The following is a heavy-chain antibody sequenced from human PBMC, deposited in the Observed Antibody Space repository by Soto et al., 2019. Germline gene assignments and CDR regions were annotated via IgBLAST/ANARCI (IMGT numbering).Heavy chain of an antibody. CDR1: GFTFSSDA. D-gene: IGHD2-15*01. CDR3: AKAPYCSGGSCYSASWFDP. J-gene: IGHJ5*02. V-gene: IGHV3-23*01. Sequence: GGSLRLSCAASGFTFSSDAMSWVRQAPGKGLEWVSAISGSGGSTYYADSVKGRFTISRDNSKNTLYLQMNSLRAEDTAVYYCAKAPYCSGGSCYSASWFDPWGQGTLVTVS. CDR2: ISGSGGST.